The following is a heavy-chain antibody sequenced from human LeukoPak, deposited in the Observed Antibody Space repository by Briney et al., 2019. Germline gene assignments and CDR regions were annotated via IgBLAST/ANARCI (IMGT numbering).Heavy chain of an antibody. Sequence: ASVKVSCKASGYTFTSYDINWVRQATGQGLEWMGWMNPNSGNTGYAQKFQGRVTMTRNTSISTAYMELSSMRSEDTAVYYCARVGYYYGSGSYYNKPSSYYYYYMDVWGKGTTVTVSS. V-gene: IGHV1-8*01. J-gene: IGHJ6*03. CDR2: MNPNSGNT. CDR3: ARVGYYYGSGSYYNKPSSYYYYYMDV. CDR1: GYTFTSYD. D-gene: IGHD3-10*01.